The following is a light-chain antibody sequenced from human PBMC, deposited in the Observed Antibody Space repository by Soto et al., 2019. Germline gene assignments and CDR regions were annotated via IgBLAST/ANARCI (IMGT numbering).Light chain of an antibody. CDR3: HERQSRPRT. J-gene: IGKJ1*01. V-gene: IGKV3D-11*01. Sequence: IVCTKYPAILSALPGDRVTLSCRASQAVNTKLAWYQHKPVQAPRLLSYLTTHRAGGVASKIGAGAAETDFTLIIRVVDPEVFVVYCIHERQSRPRTFGQGTKVDIK. CDR2: LTT. CDR1: QAVNTK.